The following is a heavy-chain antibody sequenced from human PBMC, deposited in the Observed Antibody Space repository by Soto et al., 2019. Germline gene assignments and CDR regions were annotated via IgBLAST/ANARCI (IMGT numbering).Heavy chain of an antibody. CDR1: GYTFSDYF. V-gene: IGHV1-2*02. Sequence: QVQLVQSGAEVKKSGASVKVSCKASGYTFSDYFIQWLRQAPGQGLEWVAWINPKTAATNYAKKFQDRDTLTSDTSFSTAYLELTRLRPDDTALYYCARIKWGLDYYSGMDVWGQGTAVTVSS. CDR3: ARIKWGLDYYSGMDV. D-gene: IGHD1-26*01. J-gene: IGHJ6*02. CDR2: INPKTAAT.